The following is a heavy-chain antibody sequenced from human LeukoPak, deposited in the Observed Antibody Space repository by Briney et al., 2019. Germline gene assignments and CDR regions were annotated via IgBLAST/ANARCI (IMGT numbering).Heavy chain of an antibody. D-gene: IGHD6-13*01. V-gene: IGHV4-31*03. J-gene: IGHJ4*02. CDR3: AREVRTAAAGTTGLTG. CDR2: IYYSGST. CDR1: GGSISSGGYY. Sequence: SQTLSLTCTVSGGSISSGGYYWSWIRQHPGKGLEWIGYIYYSGSTYYNPSLKSRVTISVDTSKNQFSLKLSSVTAADTAVYYCAREVRTAAAGTTGLTGWGQGTLVTVSS.